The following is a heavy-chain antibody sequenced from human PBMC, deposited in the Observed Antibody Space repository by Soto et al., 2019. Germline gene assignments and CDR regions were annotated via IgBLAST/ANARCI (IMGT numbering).Heavy chain of an antibody. CDR2: ISISSSTI. CDR1: GFTFSSYS. CDR3: AREYCVGDCLNYYDSFDI. Sequence: GGSLRLSCAASGFTFSSYSMHWVRQAPGKGLEWVSYISISSSTIYCAYSVKGRFTISRANAKNSLYLQINSLKDEDTAVYYCAREYCVGDCLNYYDSFDIGGQGTMVTVSS. V-gene: IGHV3-48*02. D-gene: IGHD2-21*02. J-gene: IGHJ3*02.